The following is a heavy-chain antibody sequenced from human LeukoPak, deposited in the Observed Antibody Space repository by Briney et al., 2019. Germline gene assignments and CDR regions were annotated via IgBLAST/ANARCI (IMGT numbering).Heavy chain of an antibody. J-gene: IGHJ4*02. CDR3: AGGPTGCSGGSCYYY. Sequence: GSSVKVSCKASGGTFSSYAISWVRQAPGQGLEWMGGIIPIFGTANYAQTFQGRVTITADESTSTAYMELSSLRSEDTAVYYCAGGPTGCSGGSCYYYWGQGTLVTVSS. CDR1: GGTFSSYA. D-gene: IGHD2-15*01. V-gene: IGHV1-69*01. CDR2: IIPIFGTA.